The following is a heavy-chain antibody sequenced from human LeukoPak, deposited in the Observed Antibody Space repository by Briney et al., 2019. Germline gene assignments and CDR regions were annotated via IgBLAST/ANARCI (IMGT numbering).Heavy chain of an antibody. CDR2: IYYSGST. D-gene: IGHD7-27*01. CDR1: GGSISGYY. V-gene: IGHV4-59*01. J-gene: IGHJ4*02. Sequence: SETLSLTCTVSGGSISGYYWSWIRQPPGKGLEYIGYIYYSGSTNYSPSLKSRVTISVDTSKHQFSLKLSSVTAADTAVYYCARVYKLGISNYFDYWGQGTLVTVSS. CDR3: ARVYKLGISNYFDY.